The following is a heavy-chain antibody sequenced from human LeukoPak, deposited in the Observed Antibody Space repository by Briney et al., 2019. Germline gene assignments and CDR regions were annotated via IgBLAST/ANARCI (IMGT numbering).Heavy chain of an antibody. CDR3: ARVPYDYVWGSYPREFDY. J-gene: IGHJ4*02. D-gene: IGHD3-16*01. CDR1: GGSISRSSYY. Sequence: SETLSLTCTVSGGSISRSSYYWGWIRQPPGKGLEWFGSIYYSGSTYYNPSLKSRVTISVDTSKNQFSLKLSSVTAADTAVYYCARVPYDYVWGSYPREFDYWGQGTLVTVSS. V-gene: IGHV4-39*07. CDR2: IYYSGST.